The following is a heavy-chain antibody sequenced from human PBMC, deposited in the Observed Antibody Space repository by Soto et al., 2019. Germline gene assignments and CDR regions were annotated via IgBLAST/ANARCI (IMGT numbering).Heavy chain of an antibody. CDR1: GFTFSSYA. Sequence: GGSLRLSCAASGFTFSSYAMSWVRQAPGKGLEWVSAISGSGGSTYYADSVKGRFTISRDNSKNTLYLQMNSLRAEDTAVYYCAKDGLGTQAKPRLVSPIGYWGQGTLVTVSS. V-gene: IGHV3-23*01. D-gene: IGHD3-10*01. CDR3: AKDGLGTQAKPRLVSPIGY. CDR2: ISGSGGST. J-gene: IGHJ4*02.